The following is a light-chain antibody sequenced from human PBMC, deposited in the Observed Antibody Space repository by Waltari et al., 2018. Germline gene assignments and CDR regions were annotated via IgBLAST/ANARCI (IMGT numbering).Light chain of an antibody. CDR2: DVN. V-gene: IGLV2-14*01. Sequence: QSALTQPASVSASPGQSITISCTGTSGDIGGSDFVSWYQHHPGRAPKVLIFDVNHRPSGIPERFSGSKSGNTASLTISGLQAEDDADYYCSSPSTNNVFVFGGGTKVTVL. J-gene: IGLJ2*01. CDR3: SSPSTNNVFV. CDR1: SGDIGGSDF.